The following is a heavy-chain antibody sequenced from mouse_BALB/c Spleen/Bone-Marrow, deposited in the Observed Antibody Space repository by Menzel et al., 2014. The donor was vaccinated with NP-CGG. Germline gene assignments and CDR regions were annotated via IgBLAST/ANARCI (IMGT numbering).Heavy chain of an antibody. CDR2: SRSKPNDYTT. CDR1: GFTFSDIY. V-gene: IGHV7-1*02. D-gene: IGHD1-1*02. Sequence: EVKLVESGGGLVQPGGSLRLSCATSGFTFSDIYMEWVRQPPGKRLEWIATSRSKPNDYTTVYSASVKGRFFVSRDTSQSILYLQMNALRAEDTAIYYCARDGGYGRDNWGQGTTLTVSS. J-gene: IGHJ2*01. CDR3: ARDGGYGRDN.